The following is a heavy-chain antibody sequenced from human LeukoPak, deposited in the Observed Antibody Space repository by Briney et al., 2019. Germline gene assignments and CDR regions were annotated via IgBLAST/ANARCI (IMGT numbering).Heavy chain of an antibody. Sequence: GASVKVSCKASGYTFTNYDINWVRQATGQGLEWMGWMNPNTDNTGYAQKFQGRVTITRNTSISTAYMELSSLRSEDTAVYYCAREYSSSSAVFDSWGQGTLVTVSS. CDR1: GYTFTNYD. V-gene: IGHV1-8*03. D-gene: IGHD6-6*01. J-gene: IGHJ4*02. CDR3: AREYSSSSAVFDS. CDR2: MNPNTDNT.